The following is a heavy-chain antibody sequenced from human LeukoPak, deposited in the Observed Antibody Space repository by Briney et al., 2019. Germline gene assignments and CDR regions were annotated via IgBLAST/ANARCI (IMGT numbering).Heavy chain of an antibody. CDR1: GGTFSSYA. J-gene: IGHJ4*02. V-gene: IGHV1-69*05. CDR3: ARGRDYYGSGRPYYFDY. D-gene: IGHD3-10*01. CDR2: IIPIFGTA. Sequence: ASVKASCKASGGTFSSYAISWVRQAPGQGLEWMGGIIPIFGTANYAQKFQGRVTITTDESTSTAYMELSSLRSEDTAVYYCARGRDYYGSGRPYYFDYWGQGTLVTVSS.